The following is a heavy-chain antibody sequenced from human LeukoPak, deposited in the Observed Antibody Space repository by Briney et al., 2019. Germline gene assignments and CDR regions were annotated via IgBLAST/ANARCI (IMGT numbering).Heavy chain of an antibody. J-gene: IGHJ4*02. CDR1: GGSISSGNYY. Sequence: SQTLPLTCTVSGGSISSGNYYWSWIRQPAGKGLEWIGRIYTGGSSNYNPSLKSRVTISVDTSKNQFSLKLSSVTAADTAVYYCASPKYCSSTSCSFDYWGQGTLVTVSS. CDR2: IYTGGSS. D-gene: IGHD2-2*01. CDR3: ASPKYCSSTSCSFDY. V-gene: IGHV4-61*02.